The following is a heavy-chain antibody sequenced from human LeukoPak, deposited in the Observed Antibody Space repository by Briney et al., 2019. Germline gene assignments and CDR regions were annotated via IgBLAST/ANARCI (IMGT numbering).Heavy chain of an antibody. Sequence: GGSLRLSCTVSGFTVSSNSMSWVRQAPGKGLEWVSFIYSDNTHYSDSVKGRFTISRDNSKNTLYLQMNSLRAEDTAVYYCARGRIAAAGRFDYWGQGTLVTVSS. D-gene: IGHD6-13*01. CDR3: ARGRIAAAGRFDY. J-gene: IGHJ4*02. V-gene: IGHV3-53*01. CDR1: GFTVSSNS. CDR2: IYSDNT.